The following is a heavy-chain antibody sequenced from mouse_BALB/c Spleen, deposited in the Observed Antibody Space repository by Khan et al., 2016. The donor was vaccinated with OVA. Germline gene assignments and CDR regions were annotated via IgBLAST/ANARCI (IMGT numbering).Heavy chain of an antibody. CDR1: GISITTRNYR. V-gene: IGHV3-5*02. D-gene: IGHD1-1*01. CDR2: IYYSGTI. J-gene: IGHJ1*01. CDR3: ARDEYYGYWYFDV. Sequence: VQLKESGPGLVKPSQTVSLTCTVTGISITTRNYRWSWIRHFPGNKLEWIGYIYYSGTISYNPSLTSRATITRDTSKTQFFLEMNSLTAEDTATYYSARDEYYGYWYFDVWGAGTTVTVSS.